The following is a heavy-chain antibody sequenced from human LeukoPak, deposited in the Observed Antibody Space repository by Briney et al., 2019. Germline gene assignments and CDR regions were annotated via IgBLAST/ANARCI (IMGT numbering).Heavy chain of an antibody. V-gene: IGHV3-23*01. D-gene: IGHD5-12*01. CDR3: AKKARPGWLLDYFDY. CDR2: ISGSGGST. J-gene: IGHJ4*02. Sequence: GGSLRLSCAASGFTFSSYAMSWVRQAPGKGLEWVSAISGSGGSTYYADSVKGRFTISRDNPKNTLYLQMNSLRAEDTAVYYCAKKARPGWLLDYFDYWGQGTLVTVSS. CDR1: GFTFSSYA.